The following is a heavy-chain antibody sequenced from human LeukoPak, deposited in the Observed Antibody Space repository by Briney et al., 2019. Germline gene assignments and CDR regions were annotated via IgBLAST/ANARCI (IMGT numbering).Heavy chain of an antibody. D-gene: IGHD3-10*01. V-gene: IGHV3-33*01. CDR1: GFTFSSYG. J-gene: IGHJ4*02. Sequence: GGSLRLSCVVSGFTFSSYGIHWVRQAPGKGLEWVAVIGSDESIKYYTDSVKGRFTISRDNSKNTLYPQMNTLRAEDTAIYYCARDIWVGEFTGFFDYWGQGTLVSVSS. CDR3: ARDIWVGEFTGFFDY. CDR2: IGSDESIK.